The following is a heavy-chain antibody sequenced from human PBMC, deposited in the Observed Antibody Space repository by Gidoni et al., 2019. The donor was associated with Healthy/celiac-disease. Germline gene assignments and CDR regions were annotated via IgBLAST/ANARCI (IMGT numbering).Heavy chain of an antibody. Sequence: EVQLVEPGGGLVKPGRSLSLFRAASGLTSSSYSMNWVRQAPGKGLEWVSSISSSSSYIYYADSVKGRFTISRDNAKNSLYLQMNSLGAEDTAVYYCARDPYCSSTSCPTGWGQGTLVTVSS. D-gene: IGHD2-2*01. CDR3: ARDPYCSSTSCPTG. CDR1: GLTSSSYS. V-gene: IGHV3-21*01. J-gene: IGHJ4*02. CDR2: ISSSSSYI.